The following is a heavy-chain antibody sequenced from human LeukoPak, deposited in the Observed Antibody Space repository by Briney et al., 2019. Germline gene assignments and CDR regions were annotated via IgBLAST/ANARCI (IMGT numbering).Heavy chain of an antibody. CDR1: GLTFSTAW. Sequence: GGSLRLSCAASGLTFSTAWMAWVRQAPGKGLEWVGRIRSQTYGGTTDYGAPVKGRFTISRDDSKNTQYLQMNSLKTEDTAVYYCTTEIAVAGGFDYWGQGTLVTVSS. CDR2: IRSQTYGGTT. J-gene: IGHJ4*02. D-gene: IGHD6-19*01. V-gene: IGHV3-15*01. CDR3: TTEIAVAGGFDY.